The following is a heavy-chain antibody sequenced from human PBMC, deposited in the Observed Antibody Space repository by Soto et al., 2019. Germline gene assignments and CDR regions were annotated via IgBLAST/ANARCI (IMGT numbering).Heavy chain of an antibody. CDR1: GGTFSSYR. D-gene: IGHD6-13*01. V-gene: IGHV1-69*13. J-gene: IGHJ4*02. CDR3: VRDSGAKLSSS. Sequence: VASVKVSCKASGGTFSSYRINWVRQAPGQGLEWVGGIVPIYRTADYAQEFQDRVTITADESARTTYMGLRSLKSQDTAVYYCVRDSGAKLSSSWGQGTLVTVSS. CDR2: IVPIYRTA.